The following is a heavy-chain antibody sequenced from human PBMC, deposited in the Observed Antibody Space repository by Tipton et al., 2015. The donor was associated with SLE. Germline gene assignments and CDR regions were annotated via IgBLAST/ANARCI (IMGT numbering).Heavy chain of an antibody. D-gene: IGHD2/OR15-2a*01. J-gene: IGHJ3*02. Sequence: GLVKPSETLSLTCGVSGGSLSNYYWTWIRQPPGKGLEWIGYIYYSGSTDYNPSLKSRVTISVDTSNNQFSLNLTSVTAADTAIYYCARVPSMRGAFDIWGQGTMVTVSS. CDR2: IYYSGST. V-gene: IGHV4-59*01. CDR1: GGSLSNYY. CDR3: ARVPSMRGAFDI.